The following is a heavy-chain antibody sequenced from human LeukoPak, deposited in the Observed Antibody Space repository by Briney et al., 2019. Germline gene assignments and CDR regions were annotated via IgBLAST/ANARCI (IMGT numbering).Heavy chain of an antibody. Sequence: PGGSLRLSCAASGFTFNWHWMSWVRQAPGKGLEWVANIKGDGIEKYCVDSVKGRFTVSRDNGKNSLYLQMNSLRADDTAVYYCARWTGGSGTYRLDFWGQGSLVTVSS. D-gene: IGHD3-10*01. CDR2: IKGDGIEK. V-gene: IGHV3-7*01. CDR1: GFTFNWHW. J-gene: IGHJ4*02. CDR3: ARWTGGSGTYRLDF.